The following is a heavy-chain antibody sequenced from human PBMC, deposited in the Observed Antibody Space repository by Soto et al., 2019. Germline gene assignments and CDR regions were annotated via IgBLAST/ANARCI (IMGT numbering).Heavy chain of an antibody. J-gene: IGHJ4*02. D-gene: IGHD3-16*02. V-gene: IGHV1-69*04. CDR1: GGTFSSYT. Sequence: ASVKVSCKASGGTFSSYTISWVRQAPGQGLEWMGRIIPILGIANYAQKFQGRVTITADESTSTAYMELSSLRSEDTAVYYCARDRWYDYVWGSYRSQPAFDYWGQGTLVTVSS. CDR3: ARDRWYDYVWGSYRSQPAFDY. CDR2: IIPILGIA.